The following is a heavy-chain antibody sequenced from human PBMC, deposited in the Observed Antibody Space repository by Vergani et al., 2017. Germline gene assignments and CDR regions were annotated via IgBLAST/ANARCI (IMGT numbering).Heavy chain of an antibody. Sequence: EVQLLESGGGLVQPGGSLRLSCAASGFTFSSYAMSWVRQAPGKGLEWVSAISGSGGSTYYADSVKGRFTISRANSKNTLYLQMNSLRAEDTAVYYCAKALYDSSGYPTPYYYYMDVWGKGTTVTVSS. D-gene: IGHD3-22*01. J-gene: IGHJ6*03. CDR1: GFTFSSYA. CDR3: AKALYDSSGYPTPYYYYMDV. CDR2: ISGSGGST. V-gene: IGHV3-23*01.